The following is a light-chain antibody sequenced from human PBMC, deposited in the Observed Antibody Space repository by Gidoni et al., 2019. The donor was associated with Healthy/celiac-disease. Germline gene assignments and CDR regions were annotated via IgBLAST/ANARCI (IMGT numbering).Light chain of an antibody. CDR1: QSVSSY. Sequence: EIVLTQPPAPLSLSPGERATLPCKASQSVSSYLAWYQQKPGQAPRLLIYDASNRATGIPARFSGSGSGTDFTLTISSLEPEDFAVYYCQQRSNWPPYTFGQGTKLEIK. CDR2: DAS. J-gene: IGKJ2*01. CDR3: QQRSNWPPYT. V-gene: IGKV3-11*01.